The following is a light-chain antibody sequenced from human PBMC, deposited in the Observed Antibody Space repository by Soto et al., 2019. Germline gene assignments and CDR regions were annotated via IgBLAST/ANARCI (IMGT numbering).Light chain of an antibody. CDR1: SSNIGADYN. CDR2: DNS. Sequence: QSVLTQPPSVSGAPGRRVTISCPGSSSNIGADYNVHWYQQLPGTAPKLLIYDNSDRPSGVPDRFSGSRSDTSASLAITGLQAEDEADYYCQLYDINVRGWVFGGGTKLTVL. CDR3: QLYDINVRGWV. V-gene: IGLV1-40*01. J-gene: IGLJ3*02.